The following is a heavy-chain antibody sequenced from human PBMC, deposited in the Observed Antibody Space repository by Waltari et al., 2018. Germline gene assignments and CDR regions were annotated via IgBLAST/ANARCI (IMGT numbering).Heavy chain of an antibody. Sequence: QVQLQESGPGLVKPSETLSLTCTVSGGSISSYYWSWIRQPPGKGLEWIGYINYSVGNNHNPSGKSRVTISVDTSKNQFSLKLSSVTAADTAVYYCARGFTMIAYWGQGTLVTVSS. CDR2: INYSVGN. D-gene: IGHD3-22*01. CDR1: GGSISSYY. V-gene: IGHV4-59*01. CDR3: ARGFTMIAY. J-gene: IGHJ4*02.